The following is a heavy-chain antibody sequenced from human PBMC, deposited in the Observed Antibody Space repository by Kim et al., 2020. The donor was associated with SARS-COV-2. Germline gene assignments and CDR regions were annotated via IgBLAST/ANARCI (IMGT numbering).Heavy chain of an antibody. D-gene: IGHD3-22*01. J-gene: IGHJ6*02. CDR3: TTDLTLYYYACSGYHGGMDV. CDR1: GFTFSNAW. Sequence: GGSLRLSCAASGFTFSNAWMNWVRQAPGKGLEWVGRIKSEADGGTTDYAAPVKFRFTISRDDSKNTLYLQMNSLKTEDPDVYYCTTDLTLYYYACSGYHGGMDVWGQGTTVTVSS. V-gene: IGHV3-15*01. CDR2: IKSEADGGTT.